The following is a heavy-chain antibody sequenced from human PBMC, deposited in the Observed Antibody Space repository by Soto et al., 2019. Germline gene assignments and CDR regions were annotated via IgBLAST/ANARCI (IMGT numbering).Heavy chain of an antibody. J-gene: IGHJ4*02. CDR1: GGSIISGGYY. D-gene: IGHD6-13*01. V-gene: IGHV4-31*03. CDR3: ARAAAGPYFDY. CDR2: IYYSGST. Sequence: SETLSLTCTVSGGSIISGGYYWSWIRQHPGKGLEWIGYIYYSGSTYYNPSLKSRVTISVDTSKNQFSLKLSSVTAADTAVYYCARAAAGPYFDYWGQGTLVTVSS.